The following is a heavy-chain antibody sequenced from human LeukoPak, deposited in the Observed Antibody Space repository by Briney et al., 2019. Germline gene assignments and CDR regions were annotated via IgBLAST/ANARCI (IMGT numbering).Heavy chain of an antibody. D-gene: IGHD6-13*01. CDR1: GGSISSGGYY. Sequence: SETLSLTCTVSGGSISSGGYYWSWIRQPPGKGLEWIGYIYHSGSTYYNPSLKSRVTISVDRSKNQFSLKLSSVTAADTAVYYCASGVLAVAFDSWGQGTLVTVSS. CDR2: IYHSGST. J-gene: IGHJ4*02. CDR3: ASGVLAVAFDS. V-gene: IGHV4-30-2*01.